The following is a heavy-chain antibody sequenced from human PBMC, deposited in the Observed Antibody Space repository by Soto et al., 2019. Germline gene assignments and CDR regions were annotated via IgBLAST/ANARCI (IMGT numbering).Heavy chain of an antibody. J-gene: IGHJ5*02. V-gene: IGHV2-5*01. CDR3: AESGSSSWYGWCDP. D-gene: IGHD6-13*01. CDR1: GFSLRTSGVG. Sequence: SCPTLVNPTQTLTLTCIFSGFSLRTSGVGVGWIRQPPGKALEWLGFIYWNDDKRYSPSLKSRLTITKDTSKDQVVLTMTNMETVDTDTYYCAESGSSSWYGWCDPWGQGILVTVSS. CDR2: IYWNDDK.